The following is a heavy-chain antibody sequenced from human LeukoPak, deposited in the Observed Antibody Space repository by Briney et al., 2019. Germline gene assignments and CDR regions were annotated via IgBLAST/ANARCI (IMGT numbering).Heavy chain of an antibody. Sequence: SETLSLTCTVSGGSISSYYWSWIRQPPGKGLEWIGYIYYSGSTNYNPSLKSRVTISVDTSKNQFSLKLSSVTAADTAAYYCARGGYSYGFFDYWGQGTLVTVSS. CDR2: IYYSGST. CDR1: GGSISSYY. D-gene: IGHD5-18*01. V-gene: IGHV4-59*01. J-gene: IGHJ4*02. CDR3: ARGGYSYGFFDY.